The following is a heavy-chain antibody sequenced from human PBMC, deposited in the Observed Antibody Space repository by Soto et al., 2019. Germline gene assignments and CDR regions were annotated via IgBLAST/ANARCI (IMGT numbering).Heavy chain of an antibody. CDR1: GFTFSSYW. J-gene: IGHJ3*02. CDR2: INSDGSST. D-gene: IGHD4-17*01. CDR3: ARDYGCNFLLDAFDI. V-gene: IGHV3-74*01. Sequence: EVQLVESGGGLVQPGGSLRLSCAASGFTFSSYWMHWVRQAPGKGLVWVSRINSDGSSTSYADSVKGRFTISRDNAKNTLYLQMNSLRAEDTAVYYCARDYGCNFLLDAFDIWGQGTMVTVSS.